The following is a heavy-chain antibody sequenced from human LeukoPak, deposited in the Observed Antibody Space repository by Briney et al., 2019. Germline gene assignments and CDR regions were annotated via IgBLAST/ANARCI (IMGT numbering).Heavy chain of an antibody. CDR3: AKDRPYYYDSSGQKFDY. J-gene: IGHJ4*02. D-gene: IGHD3-22*01. V-gene: IGHV3-23*01. CDR1: GFTFSSYA. CDR2: ISGSGGST. Sequence: PGGSLRLSCAASGFTFSSYAMSWVRQAPGKGLEWVSAISGSGGSTYYADSVKGRFTISRDNSKNTLYLQMNSLRAEDTAVYYCAKDRPYYYDSSGQKFDYWGQGTLVTVSS.